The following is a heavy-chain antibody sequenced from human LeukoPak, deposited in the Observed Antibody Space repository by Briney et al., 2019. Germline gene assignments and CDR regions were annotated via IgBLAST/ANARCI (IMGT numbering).Heavy chain of an antibody. D-gene: IGHD2-15*01. CDR1: GGSISSGNYY. V-gene: IGHV4-61*02. J-gene: IGHJ5*02. CDR2: IYTSGST. Sequence: SETLSLTCTVSGGSISSGNYYWNWIRQPAGKGLEWIGRIYTSGSTYYNPSLKSRVTISVDTSKNQFSLKLSSVTAADTAVYYCARIGGYCSGGSCYSRWFDAWGQGTLVTVSS. CDR3: ARIGGYCSGGSCYSRWFDA.